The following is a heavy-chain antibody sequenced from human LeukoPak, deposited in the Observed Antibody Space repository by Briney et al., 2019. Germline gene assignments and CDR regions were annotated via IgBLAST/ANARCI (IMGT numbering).Heavy chain of an antibody. CDR3: ARDLDYGSGSFSN. D-gene: IGHD3-10*01. Sequence: ASVKASCKASGYAFTDFYIHWVRQAPGQGLEWMGWINPNSGGTTYAQKFQGRVTMTTDTSISTAYLELNGLRSDDTAVYYCARDLDYGSGSFSNWGQRAIVTVSS. J-gene: IGHJ4*02. CDR1: GYAFTDFY. V-gene: IGHV1-2*02. CDR2: INPNSGGT.